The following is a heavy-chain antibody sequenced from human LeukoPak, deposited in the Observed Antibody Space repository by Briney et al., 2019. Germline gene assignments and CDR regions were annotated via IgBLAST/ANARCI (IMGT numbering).Heavy chain of an antibody. CDR2: IYSGGST. CDR3: ARDYTTSTSCYIQGCAFDI. CDR1: GFTVSSNY. Sequence: GGSLRLSCAASGFTVSSNYMSWVRQAPGKGVEWVSVIYSGGSTYYADSVKGRFTISRDNSKNTLYLQMNSLRAEDTAVYYCARDYTTSTSCYIQGCAFDIWGQGTMVTVSS. J-gene: IGHJ3*02. V-gene: IGHV3-53*01. D-gene: IGHD2-2*02.